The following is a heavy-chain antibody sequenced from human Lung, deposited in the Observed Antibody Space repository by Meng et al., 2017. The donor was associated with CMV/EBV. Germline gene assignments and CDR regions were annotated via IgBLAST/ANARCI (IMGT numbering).Heavy chain of an antibody. CDR2: IYYSGST. J-gene: IGHJ4*02. V-gene: IGHV4-59*01. CDR3: ARIYCSSTSCYNDY. Sequence: ESLKISXTVSGGSINNYYWSWIRQPPGKGLEWIGYIYYSGSTNYNPSLKSRVTISVDTSKNQFSLKLSSVTAADTAVYFCARIYCSSTSCYNDYWGQGTLATVSS. CDR1: GGSINNYY. D-gene: IGHD2-2*01.